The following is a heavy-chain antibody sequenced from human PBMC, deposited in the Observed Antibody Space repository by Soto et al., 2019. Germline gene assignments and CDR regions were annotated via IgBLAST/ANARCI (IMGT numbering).Heavy chain of an antibody. CDR3: ARRVMGNIWYFQH. D-gene: IGHD2-21*01. J-gene: IGHJ1*01. V-gene: IGHV4-39*01. Sequence: SETLSLTCTVSGGSVRGSLYYWGWIRQPPGKGLEWIGNIFYRGNTYHNPSLKSRVTISVDTSKNQFSLRLSSVTAADTAVYYCARRVMGNIWYFQHWGQGTLVTVSS. CDR2: IFYRGNT. CDR1: GGSVRGSLYY.